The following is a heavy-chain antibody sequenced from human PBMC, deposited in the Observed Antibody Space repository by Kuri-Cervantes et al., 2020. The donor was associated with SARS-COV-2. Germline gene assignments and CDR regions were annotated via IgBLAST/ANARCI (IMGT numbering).Heavy chain of an antibody. D-gene: IGHD1-26*01. CDR2: IYRSGST. CDR1: GYSISSGYY. Sequence: GSLRLSCTVSGYSISSGYYWGWIRQPPGKGLEWIGSIYRSGSTYYNPSLKSRVTISVDTSKNQFSLKLSSVTAADTAVYYCARWELLFPSDAFDIWGQGTMVTVSS. CDR3: ARWELLFPSDAFDI. J-gene: IGHJ3*02. V-gene: IGHV4-38-2*02.